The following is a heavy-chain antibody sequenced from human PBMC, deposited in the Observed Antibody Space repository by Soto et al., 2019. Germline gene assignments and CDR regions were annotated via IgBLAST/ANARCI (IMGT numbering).Heavy chain of an antibody. CDR2: IIPIFGTA. Sequence: SVKVSCKASGGTFSSYAISWVRQAPGQGLEWMGGIIPIFGTANYAQKFQGRVTITADESTSTAYMELSSLRSEDTAVYYCANALLTSLLNNWNPNYYYGMDVWGQGTTVTVSS. CDR3: ANALLTSLLNNWNPNYYYGMDV. J-gene: IGHJ6*02. V-gene: IGHV1-69*13. D-gene: IGHD1-20*01. CDR1: GGTFSSYA.